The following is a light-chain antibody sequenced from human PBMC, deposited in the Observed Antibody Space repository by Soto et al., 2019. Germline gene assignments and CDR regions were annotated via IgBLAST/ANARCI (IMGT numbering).Light chain of an antibody. J-gene: IGLJ2*01. V-gene: IGLV2-23*01. Sequence: QSALTQPASVSGSPGQSITISCTGTSSDVGSYNLVSWYQQHPGKAPKLMIYEGSKRPSGVSNRFSGSKSGNTASLTISGLQAEDEADYYCCSNAGSSSHVVFGGWTKLTVL. CDR2: EGS. CDR3: CSNAGSSSHVV. CDR1: SSDVGSYNL.